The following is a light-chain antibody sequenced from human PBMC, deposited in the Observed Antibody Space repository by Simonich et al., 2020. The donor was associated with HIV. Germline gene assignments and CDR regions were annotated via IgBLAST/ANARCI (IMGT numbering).Light chain of an antibody. V-gene: IGLV2-23*01. Sequence: QSALTQPRSVSGSPGQSVSISCTGTSSDVGSYNLVSWYQQHPGKAPKLMIYEANKRPSGVSNRVSGSKSGNTASLTISGLQAEDEADYYCCSYAGSSTWVFGGGTKLTVL. CDR2: EAN. CDR1: SSDVGSYNL. J-gene: IGLJ3*02. CDR3: CSYAGSSTWV.